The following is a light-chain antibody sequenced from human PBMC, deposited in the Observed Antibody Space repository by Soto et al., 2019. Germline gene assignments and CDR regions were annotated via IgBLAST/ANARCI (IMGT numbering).Light chain of an antibody. CDR3: SSYRSTSTLNV. CDR2: DVS. CDR1: SSDVGGYNY. J-gene: IGLJ1*01. V-gene: IGLV2-14*03. Sequence: QSVLTQPASVSGSPGHSITISCSGTSSDVGGYNYVSWYQQHPGKAPKLMIYDVSNRTSGVSNRFSGSKSGNTASLTISGLKAEDEAEYYCSSYRSTSTLNVFGTGAKLTVL.